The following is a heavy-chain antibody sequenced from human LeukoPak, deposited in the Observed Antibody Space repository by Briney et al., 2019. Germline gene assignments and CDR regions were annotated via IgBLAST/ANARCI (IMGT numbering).Heavy chain of an antibody. CDR3: AKDRCSNGIGCLYYYMDV. V-gene: IGHV3-7*01. Sequence: PGGSLRLSCAASGFTFSNSAMTWVRQAPGKGLEWVANIKQDGSEKYYVDSEKGRFTISRDNAKNSLCLQMNSLRAEDTAVYYCAKDRCSNGIGCLYYYMDVWGKGTTVTISS. J-gene: IGHJ6*03. CDR1: GFTFSNSA. CDR2: IKQDGSEK. D-gene: IGHD2-8*01.